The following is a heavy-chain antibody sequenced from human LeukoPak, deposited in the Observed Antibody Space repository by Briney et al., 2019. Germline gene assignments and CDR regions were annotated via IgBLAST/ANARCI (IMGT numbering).Heavy chain of an antibody. CDR1: GFTFSSYG. D-gene: IGHD3-10*01. CDR3: AKDRVLWFGEGIDY. V-gene: IGHV3-30*18. Sequence: GRSLRLSCAASGFTFSSYGMHWVRQAPGKGLEWVAVISYDGSNKYYADSVKGRLTISRDNSKNTLYLQMNSLRAEDTAVYYCAKDRVLWFGEGIDYWGQGTLVTVSS. J-gene: IGHJ4*02. CDR2: ISYDGSNK.